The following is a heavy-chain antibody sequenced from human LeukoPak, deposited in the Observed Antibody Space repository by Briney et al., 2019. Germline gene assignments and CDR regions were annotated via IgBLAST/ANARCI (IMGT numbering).Heavy chain of an antibody. Sequence: GASVKVSRKASGGTFSSYAISWVRQAPGQGLEWMGRIIPILGIANYAQKFQGRVTITADKSTSTAYMELSSLRSEDTAVYYCARDCSGGSCYSDVWGQGTTVTVSS. CDR3: ARDCSGGSCYSDV. D-gene: IGHD2-15*01. V-gene: IGHV1-69*04. CDR2: IIPILGIA. CDR1: GGTFSSYA. J-gene: IGHJ6*02.